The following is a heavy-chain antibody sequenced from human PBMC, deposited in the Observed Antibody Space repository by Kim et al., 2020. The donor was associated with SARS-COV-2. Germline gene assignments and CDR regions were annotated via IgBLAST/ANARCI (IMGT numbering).Heavy chain of an antibody. CDR2: TA. J-gene: IGHJ5*02. Sequence: TANYAQKFQGRVTITADESTSTAYMELSSLRSEDTAVYYCARRKGAGFDPWGQGTLVTVSS. CDR3: ARRKGAGFDP. V-gene: IGHV1-69*01.